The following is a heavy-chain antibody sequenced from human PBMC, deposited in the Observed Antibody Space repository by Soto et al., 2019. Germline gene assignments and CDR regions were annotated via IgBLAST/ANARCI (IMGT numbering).Heavy chain of an antibody. Sequence: QVHLVESGGGVVQPGTSLRLSCAASGFIFREYAMHWVRQAPDKGLDWVAVISYDGSHEDYADSVKGRFTISRDNSKDTLYLQANSLRNEDTATYYCARDLGAVAALDSWGQGTLVTVSS. D-gene: IGHD6-19*01. CDR3: ARDLGAVAALDS. J-gene: IGHJ4*02. V-gene: IGHV3-30*04. CDR2: ISYDGSHE. CDR1: GFIFREYA.